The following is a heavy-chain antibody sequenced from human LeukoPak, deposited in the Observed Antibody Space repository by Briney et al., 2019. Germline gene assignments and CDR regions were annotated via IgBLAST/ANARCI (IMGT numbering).Heavy chain of an antibody. Sequence: SETLSLTCTVSGGSISSGVYYWNWIRQHPGKGLEWIGYIYYSGSTYYNPSLKSRVIISVDTSKNQFSLKLSSVTAADTAVYYCARQEGSTDYFDYWGQGTLVTVSS. CDR1: GGSISSGVYY. CDR2: IYYSGST. V-gene: IGHV4-30-4*08. D-gene: IGHD1-26*01. J-gene: IGHJ4*02. CDR3: ARQEGSTDYFDY.